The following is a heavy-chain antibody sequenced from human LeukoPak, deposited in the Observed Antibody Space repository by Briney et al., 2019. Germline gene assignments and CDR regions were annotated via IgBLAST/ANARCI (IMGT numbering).Heavy chain of an antibody. V-gene: IGHV1-69*13. Sequence: RASVKVSCKASGGTFSSYAINWVRQAPGQGLEWMGGIIPIFGTANYAQKFQGRVTITADESTSTAYMELSSLRSEDTAVYYCARDPGHPQLEMATITYYYYGMDVWGQGTTVTVSS. D-gene: IGHD5-24*01. CDR1: GGTFSSYA. J-gene: IGHJ6*02. CDR2: IIPIFGTA. CDR3: ARDPGHPQLEMATITYYYYGMDV.